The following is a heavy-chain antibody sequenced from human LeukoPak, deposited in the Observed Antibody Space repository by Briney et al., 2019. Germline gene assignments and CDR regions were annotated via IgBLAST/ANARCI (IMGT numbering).Heavy chain of an antibody. V-gene: IGHV4-59*01. J-gene: IGHJ4*02. Sequence: SETLSLTCTVSGDPISSYYWSWIRQPPGKGLEWIGYIYYSGSTNYNSSLKSRVTISVDTSKNQYSLKLSSVTAADTAVYYCARGRQDNDFWSGYYTEFDYWGQGTLVTVSS. CDR2: IYYSGST. CDR1: GDPISSYY. D-gene: IGHD3-3*01. CDR3: ARGRQDNDFWSGYYTEFDY.